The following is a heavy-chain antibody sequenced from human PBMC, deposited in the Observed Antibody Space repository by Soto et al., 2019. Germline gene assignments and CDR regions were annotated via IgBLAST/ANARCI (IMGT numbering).Heavy chain of an antibody. J-gene: IGHJ5*02. CDR2: INPNSGGT. D-gene: IGHD6-13*01. CDR1: GYTFTGYY. Sequence: GASVKVSCKASGYTFTGYYMHWVRQAPGQGLEWMGWINPNSGGTNYAQKFQGRVTMTRDTSISTAYMELSRLRSDDTAVYYCARGKAAARASWFDPWGQGTLVTSPQ. CDR3: ARGKAAARASWFDP. V-gene: IGHV1-2*02.